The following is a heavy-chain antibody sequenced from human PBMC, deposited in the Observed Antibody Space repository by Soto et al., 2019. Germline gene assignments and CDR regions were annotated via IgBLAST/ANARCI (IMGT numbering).Heavy chain of an antibody. D-gene: IGHD3-10*01. CDR3: ARGLWFGELLSYYYYGMDV. CDR2: IYYSGST. Sequence: SETLSLTCTVSGGSISSSSYYWGWIRQPPGKGLEWIGIIYYSGSTYYNPSLKSRVTISVDTSKNQLSLKLSSVTAADTAVYYCARGLWFGELLSYYYYGMDVWGQGTTVTVSS. J-gene: IGHJ6*02. V-gene: IGHV4-39*01. CDR1: GGSISSSSYY.